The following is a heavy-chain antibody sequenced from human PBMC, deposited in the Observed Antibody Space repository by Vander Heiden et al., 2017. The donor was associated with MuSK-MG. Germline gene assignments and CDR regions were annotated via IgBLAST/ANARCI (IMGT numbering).Heavy chain of an antibody. CDR3: AKDVTAAGPYYFDY. J-gene: IGHJ4*02. CDR1: GFTFRSYG. V-gene: IGHV3-33*06. Sequence: QVQLVESGGGVVQPGRSLRLSCAASGFTFRSYGMHWVRQAPGKGLEWVAVIWYDGSNKYYADSVKGRFTISRDNSKNTLYLQMNSLRAEDTAVYYCAKDVTAAGPYYFDYWGQGTLVTVSS. D-gene: IGHD6-13*01. CDR2: IWYDGSNK.